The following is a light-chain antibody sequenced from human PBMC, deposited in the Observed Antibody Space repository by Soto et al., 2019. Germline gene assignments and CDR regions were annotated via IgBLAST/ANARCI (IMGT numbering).Light chain of an antibody. CDR2: GAS. J-gene: IGKJ1*01. Sequence: IQMTQSPSSLSASVGDRVTITCRASQGISNELGWYQQRPGKAPKVLIYGASNLQSGVPSRFSGSASGTDFTLTISSLQPEAFATYYCLQDYTYPWTFGQGTKVEMK. CDR1: QGISNE. CDR3: LQDYTYPWT. V-gene: IGKV1-6*01.